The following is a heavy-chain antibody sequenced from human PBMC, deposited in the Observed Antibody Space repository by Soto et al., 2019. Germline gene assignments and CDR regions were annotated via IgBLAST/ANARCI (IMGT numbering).Heavy chain of an antibody. J-gene: IGHJ5*02. V-gene: IGHV3-9*01. CDR3: AKDRSSSTFHWFDP. CDR2: ISWNSGSI. D-gene: IGHD6-13*01. Sequence: GGSLRLSCAASGFTFDDYAMHWGRQGPGKGLEWVSGISWNSGSIVYADSVKGRFTISRDNAKNSLYLQMNSLRVEDTALYYCAKDRSSSTFHWFDPWGQGTLVTVSS. CDR1: GFTFDDYA.